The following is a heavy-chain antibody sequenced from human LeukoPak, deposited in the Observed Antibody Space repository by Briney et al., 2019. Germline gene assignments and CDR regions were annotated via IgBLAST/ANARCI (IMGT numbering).Heavy chain of an antibody. V-gene: IGHV3-7*01. CDR1: GFTFSTYW. D-gene: IGHD6-19*01. CDR3: AKDARRTFGLSSGLYRGSYYFDY. CDR2: IKQDGSEK. Sequence: QPGGSLRLSCVTSGFTFSTYWMSWVRQTPGKGLEWVANIKQDGSEKHYVDSVKGRFTISRDNAKNSLYVQMNSLRAEDTAVYYCAKDARRTFGLSSGLYRGSYYFDYWGQGTLVTVSS. J-gene: IGHJ4*02.